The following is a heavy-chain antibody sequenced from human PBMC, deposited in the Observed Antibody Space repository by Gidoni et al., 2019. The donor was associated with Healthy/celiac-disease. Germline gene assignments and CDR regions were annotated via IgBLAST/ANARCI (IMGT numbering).Heavy chain of an antibody. J-gene: IGHJ6*02. V-gene: IGHV3-64D*08. CDR2: ISSNGGST. CDR1: GFTFSSYA. D-gene: IGHD3-9*01. CDR3: FDGGLGYGMDV. Sequence: EVQLVESGGGLVQPGGSLRLSCSASGFTFSSYAMHWVRQAPGKGLEYVSAISSNGGSTYYADSVKGRFTISRDNSKNTLYLQMSSLRAEDTAVYYCFDGGLGYGMDVWGQGTTVTVSS.